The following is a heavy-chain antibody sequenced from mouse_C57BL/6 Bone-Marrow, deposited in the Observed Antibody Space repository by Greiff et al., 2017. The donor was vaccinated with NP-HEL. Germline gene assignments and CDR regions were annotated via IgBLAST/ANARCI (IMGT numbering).Heavy chain of an antibody. Sequence: EVHLVESGPVLVKPGASVKMSCKASGYTFTDYYMNWVKQSHGKSLEWIGVINPYNGGTSYNQKFKGKATLTVDKSSSTAYMELNSLTSEDSAVYYCARHYYGGFAYWGQGTLVTVSA. V-gene: IGHV1-19*01. CDR3: ARHYYGGFAY. J-gene: IGHJ3*01. D-gene: IGHD1-2*01. CDR1: GYTFTDYY. CDR2: INPYNGGT.